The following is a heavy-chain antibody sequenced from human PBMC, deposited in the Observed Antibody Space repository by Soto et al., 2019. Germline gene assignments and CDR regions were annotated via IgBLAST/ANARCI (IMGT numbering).Heavy chain of an antibody. CDR2: IYYGGSI. V-gene: IGHV4-59*01. J-gene: IGHJ5*02. CDR1: NGSISSGY. CDR3: TGAYYDISGYSLDP. D-gene: IGHD3-22*01. Sequence: SETLSVTCSVSNGSISSGYWTWIRQNPGKGLEWIGYIYYGGSINYNPSLKSRVIISVDTAKNQFSLSLSSVTAADTAVYYCTGAYYDISGYSLDPWGQGTSVTVSS.